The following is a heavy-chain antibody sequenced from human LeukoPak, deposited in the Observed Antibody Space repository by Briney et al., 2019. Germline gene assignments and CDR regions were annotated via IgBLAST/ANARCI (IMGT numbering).Heavy chain of an antibody. CDR2: IIPILGIA. CDR3: ARAPPPGGYSGYDNWFDP. D-gene: IGHD5-12*01. J-gene: IGHJ5*02. Sequence: GASVKVSCKASGGTFSSYAISWVRQAPGQGLEWMGRIIPILGIANYAQKFQGRVTITADKSTSTAYMELSSLRSEDTAVYYCARAPPPGGYSGYDNWFDPWGQGTLVTVSS. CDR1: GGTFSSYA. V-gene: IGHV1-69*04.